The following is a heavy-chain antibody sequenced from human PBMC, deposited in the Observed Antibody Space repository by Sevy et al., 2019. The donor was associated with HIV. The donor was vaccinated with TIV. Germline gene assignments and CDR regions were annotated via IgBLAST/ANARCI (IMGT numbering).Heavy chain of an antibody. V-gene: IGHV3-23*01. CDR3: AKDNHYDSRGYYYGMRPSEGAFDI. J-gene: IGHJ3*02. D-gene: IGHD3-22*01. CDR1: GFNFGSYA. Sequence: GGSLRLSCAASGFNFGSYAMSWVRQAPGTGLEWVSAISGSGGSTYYADSVKGRFTISRDNSKNTLDLQMNSLRAEDTAIYYCAKDNHYDSRGYYYGMRPSEGAFDIWGQWTMVTVSS. CDR2: ISGSGGST.